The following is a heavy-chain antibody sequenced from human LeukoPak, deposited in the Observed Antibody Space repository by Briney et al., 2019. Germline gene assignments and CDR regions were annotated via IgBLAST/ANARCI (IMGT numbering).Heavy chain of an antibody. Sequence: SETLSLTCTVSGGSISSYYWSWIRQPPGKGLEWIGYIYYSGSTNYNPSLKSRVTISVDTSKNQFSLKLSSVTAADTAVYYCAGRYGSGSYKHYYYYYGMDVWGQGTTVTVSS. CDR3: AGRYGSGSYKHYYYYYGMDV. CDR1: GGSISSYY. V-gene: IGHV4-59*08. CDR2: IYYSGST. D-gene: IGHD3-10*01. J-gene: IGHJ6*02.